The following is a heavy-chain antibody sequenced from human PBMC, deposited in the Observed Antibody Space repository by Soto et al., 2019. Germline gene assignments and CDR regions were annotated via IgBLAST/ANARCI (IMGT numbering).Heavy chain of an antibody. CDR2: ISGSGGST. CDR1: GFTFSSYA. J-gene: IGHJ6*02. CDR3: AKFLRSGYLSFIRYYYYGMDV. Sequence: PGGSLRLSCAASGFTFSSYAMSWVRQAPGKGLEWVSAISGSGGSTYYADSVKGRFTISRDNSKNTLYLQMNSLRAEDTAVYYCAKFLRSGYLSFIRYYYYGMDVWGQGTTVTVSS. D-gene: IGHD3-3*01. V-gene: IGHV3-23*01.